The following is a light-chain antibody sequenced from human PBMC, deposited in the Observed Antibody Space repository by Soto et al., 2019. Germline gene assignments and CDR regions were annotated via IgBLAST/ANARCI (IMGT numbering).Light chain of an antibody. CDR1: QTISIY. CDR3: QQTYPTPWT. V-gene: IGKV1-39*01. CDR2: AAS. Sequence: DIQMTQSPSSLPASVGDRVTITCRASQTISIYLSWYEQKPGKAPKLLIYAASSLQSGVPSRFSGSGSGTDFTLTISSLQPDDFATYYCQQTYPTPWTFGQGTKVEVK. J-gene: IGKJ1*01.